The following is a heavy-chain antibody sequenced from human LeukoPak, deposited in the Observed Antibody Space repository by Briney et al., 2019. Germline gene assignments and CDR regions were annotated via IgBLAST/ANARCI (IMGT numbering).Heavy chain of an antibody. D-gene: IGHD6-13*01. V-gene: IGHV3-30*02. Sequence: GGSLRLSCAASGFTFSSYGMHWVRQAPGKGLEWVAFIRYDGSNKYYADSVKGRFTISRDNSKNTLYLQMNSLRAEDTAVYYCARSSWSHYYYYMDVWGKGTTVTVSS. J-gene: IGHJ6*03. CDR2: IRYDGSNK. CDR1: GFTFSSYG. CDR3: ARSSWSHYYYYMDV.